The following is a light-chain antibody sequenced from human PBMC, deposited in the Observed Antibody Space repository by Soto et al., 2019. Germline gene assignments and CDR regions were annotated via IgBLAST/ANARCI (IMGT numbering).Light chain of an antibody. CDR3: QHYHGWPIT. CDR1: QSVSSN. CDR2: GAS. Sequence: EIVMTQSPATLSVSLGERATLSCRASQSVSSNLAWYQQKPGQAPRLLIYGASTRATGIPARFSGSGSGTEFTLTISSLQSEDFAVYYCQHYHGWPITFGQGTRLEIK. J-gene: IGKJ5*01. V-gene: IGKV3-15*01.